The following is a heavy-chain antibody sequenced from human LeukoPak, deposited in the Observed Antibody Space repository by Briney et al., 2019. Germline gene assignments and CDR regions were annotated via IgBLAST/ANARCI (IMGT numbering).Heavy chain of an antibody. Sequence: GGSLRLSCAASGFPFSSYAMSWVRQAPGKGLEWVSVIYSGGSTYYADSVKGRFTISRDNSKNTLYLQMNSLRAEDTAVYYCARQMDTAMVTDYWGQGTLVTVSS. D-gene: IGHD5-18*01. CDR1: GFPFSSYA. V-gene: IGHV3-66*04. CDR3: ARQMDTAMVTDY. CDR2: IYSGGST. J-gene: IGHJ4*02.